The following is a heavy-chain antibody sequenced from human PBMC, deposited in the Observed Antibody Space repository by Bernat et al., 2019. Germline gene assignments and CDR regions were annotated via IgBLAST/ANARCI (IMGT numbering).Heavy chain of an antibody. J-gene: IGHJ5*02. CDR3: ARQDDLWSGFVV. CDR1: GFTVSSNY. CDR2: IYSDGST. Sequence: EVQLVESGGNLVQPGGSLRLSCAASGFTVSSNYMSWVRQAPGKGLEWVSTIYSDGSTYYADSVKGRFVSSRDNSKNTLFLHMSRLRADDMALYYCARQDDLWSGFVVWGQGTLVTVSS. D-gene: IGHD3-3*01. V-gene: IGHV3-66*04.